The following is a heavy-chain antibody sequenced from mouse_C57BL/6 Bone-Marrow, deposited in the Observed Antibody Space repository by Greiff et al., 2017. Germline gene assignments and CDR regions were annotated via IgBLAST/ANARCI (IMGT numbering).Heavy chain of an antibody. J-gene: IGHJ2*01. CDR1: GYTFTDYY. CDR2: INPNNGGT. CDR3: ARSLYDFYFDY. D-gene: IGHD2-3*01. V-gene: IGHV1-26*01. Sequence: EVQLQQSGPELVKPGASVKISCKASGYTFTDYYMNWVKQSHGKSLEWIGDINPNNGGTSYNQKFKGKATLTVDKSSSTAYMELRSLTSEDSAVYYCARSLYDFYFDYWGQGTTLTVSS.